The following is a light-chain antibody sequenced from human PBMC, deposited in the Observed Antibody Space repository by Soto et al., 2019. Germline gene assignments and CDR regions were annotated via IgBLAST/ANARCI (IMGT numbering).Light chain of an antibody. CDR3: QQYGSSPET. CDR2: GAS. V-gene: IGKV3-20*01. CDR1: QSVTSNY. Sequence: EVVLTQSPGTLSLSPGERATLSCRASQSVTSNYLAWYQQKPGQAPRLLIYGASRRATGIPDRFSGSGSGTDFTLTISRLEPEDFVVYYCQQYGSSPETFGQGTKVEIK. J-gene: IGKJ1*01.